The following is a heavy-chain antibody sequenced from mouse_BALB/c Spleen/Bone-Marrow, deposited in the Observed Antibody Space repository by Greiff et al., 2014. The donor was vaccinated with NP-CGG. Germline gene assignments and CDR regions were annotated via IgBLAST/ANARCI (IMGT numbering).Heavy chain of an antibody. CDR1: GYTFSSFG. D-gene: IGHD1-2*01. J-gene: IGHJ2*01. V-gene: IGHV5-17*02. Sequence: VQLKQSGADLVQPGGSRKLSCAASGYTFSSFGMHWVRQAPEKGLEWVAYISSGSSTIYYADTAKGRFTIPRDNPKNTLFLQRASLRSESTTIYYCAGEDDGGIYYFDYWGYGTTLTVSS. CDR2: ISSGSSTI. CDR3: AGEDDGGIYYFDY.